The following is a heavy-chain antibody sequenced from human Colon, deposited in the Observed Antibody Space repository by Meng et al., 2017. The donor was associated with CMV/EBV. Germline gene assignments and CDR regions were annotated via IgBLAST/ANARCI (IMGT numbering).Heavy chain of an antibody. CDR3: ARGDCSGGGCYYFDS. J-gene: IGHJ4*02. V-gene: IGHV4-34*01. D-gene: IGHD2-15*01. Sequence: SETLSLTCAVYGGSFSGYYWSWIRQPPGKGLEWIGEINHSGSTNYNPSLKSRVTISVDTSKNQFSLKLSSVTAADTAVYYCARGDCSGGGCYYFDSWGQGALVTVSS. CDR1: GGSFSGYY. CDR2: INHSGST.